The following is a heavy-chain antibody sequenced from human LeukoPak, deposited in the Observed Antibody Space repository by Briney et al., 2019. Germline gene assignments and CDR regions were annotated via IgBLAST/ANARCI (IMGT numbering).Heavy chain of an antibody. D-gene: IGHD3-10*01. CDR3: ARQRAGPSRRGPYGY. CDR1: GGSFSGYY. V-gene: IGHV4-34*01. CDR2: INHSGST. Sequence: PSETLSLTCAVYGGSFSGYYWSWIRQPPGKGLEWIWEINHSGSTSYNPSLKSRVTISVDTSKNQFSLKLSSVTAADTAVYYCARQRAGPSRRGPYGYWGQGTLVTVSS. J-gene: IGHJ4*02.